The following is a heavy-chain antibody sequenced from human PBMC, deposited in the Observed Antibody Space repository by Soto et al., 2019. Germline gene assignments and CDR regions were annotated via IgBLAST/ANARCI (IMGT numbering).Heavy chain of an antibody. V-gene: IGHV4-59*01. CDR2: IYYSGST. D-gene: IGHD4-17*01. CDR1: GGSISSYY. Sequence: SETLSLTCTVSGGSISSYYWSWIRQPPGKGLEWIGYIYYSGSTNYNPSLKSRVTISVDTSKNQFSLKLSSVTAADTAVYYCARVPDYGDYYFGYWGQGTLVTVSS. J-gene: IGHJ4*02. CDR3: ARVPDYGDYYFGY.